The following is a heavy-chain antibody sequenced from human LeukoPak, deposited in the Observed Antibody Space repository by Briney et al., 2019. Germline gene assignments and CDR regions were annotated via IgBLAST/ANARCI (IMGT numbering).Heavy chain of an antibody. J-gene: IGHJ4*02. V-gene: IGHV3-30*03. D-gene: IGHD6-6*01. Sequence: PGRSLRLSCAASGFTFSSYGMHWVRQAPGKGLEWVAVISYDGSNKYYADFVKGRFTISRDNSKNTLYLQMNSLRAEDTAVYYCATDAYSSSSWFDYWGQGTLVTVSS. CDR3: ATDAYSSSSWFDY. CDR1: GFTFSSYG. CDR2: ISYDGSNK.